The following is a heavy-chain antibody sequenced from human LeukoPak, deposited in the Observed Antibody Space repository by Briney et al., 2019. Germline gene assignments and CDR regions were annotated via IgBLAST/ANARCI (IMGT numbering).Heavy chain of an antibody. D-gene: IGHD3-22*01. V-gene: IGHV4-59*01. CDR2: IYYSGST. J-gene: IGHJ4*02. CDR1: GGSISSYY. CDR3: ARASPLYYYDSSGPILDY. Sequence: SETLSLTCTVSGGSISSYYWSWIRQPPGKGLEWIGYIYYSGSTNYNPSLKSRVTISVDTSKNQFSLKLSSVTAADTAVYYCARASPLYYYDSSGPILDYWGQGTLVTVSS.